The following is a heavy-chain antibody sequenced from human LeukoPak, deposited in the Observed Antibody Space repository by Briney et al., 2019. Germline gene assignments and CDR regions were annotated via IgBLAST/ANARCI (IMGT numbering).Heavy chain of an antibody. CDR3: ARDSGYCSGGSCPDNWFDP. V-gene: IGHV4-59*01. CDR2: IYYSGST. D-gene: IGHD2-15*01. Sequence: SETLSLTCTVSGGSISSYYWSWIRQPPGKGLEWIGYIYYSGSTNYNPSHKSRVTISVDTSKNQFSLKLSSVTAADTAVYYCARDSGYCSGGSCPDNWFDPWGQGTLVTVSS. CDR1: GGSISSYY. J-gene: IGHJ5*02.